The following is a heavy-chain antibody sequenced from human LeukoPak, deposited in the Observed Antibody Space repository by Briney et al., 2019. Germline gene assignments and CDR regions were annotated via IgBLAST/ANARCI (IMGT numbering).Heavy chain of an antibody. CDR1: GYTFTSYD. CDR3: ARRSGDIIVVPAASTSKYYYYYMDV. Sequence: GASVKVSCKASGYTFTSYDINWVRQAPGQGLEWMGWINPNSGGTNYAQKFQGRVTMTTDTSTTTAYMELRSLRSDDTAVYYCARRSGDIIVVPAASTSKYYYYYMDVWGKGTTVTVSS. V-gene: IGHV1-18*01. D-gene: IGHD2-2*01. J-gene: IGHJ6*03. CDR2: INPNSGGT.